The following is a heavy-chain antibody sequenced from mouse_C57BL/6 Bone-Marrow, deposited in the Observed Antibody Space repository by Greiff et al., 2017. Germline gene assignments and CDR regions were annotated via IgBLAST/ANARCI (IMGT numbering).Heavy chain of an antibody. CDR1: GYTFTSYW. CDR3: ARYSTTVVATDWYFDV. V-gene: IGHV1-59*01. J-gene: IGHJ1*03. Sequence: VQLQQPGAELVRPGTSVKLSCKASGYTFTSYWMHWVKQRPGQGLEWIGVIDPSDSYTNYNQKFKGKATLTVDTSSSTAYRQLSSLTSEDSAVYYCARYSTTVVATDWYFDVWGTGTTVTVSS. D-gene: IGHD1-1*01. CDR2: IDPSDSYT.